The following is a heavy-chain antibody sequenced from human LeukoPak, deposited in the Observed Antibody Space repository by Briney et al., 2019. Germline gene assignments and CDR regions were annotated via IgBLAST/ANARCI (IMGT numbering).Heavy chain of an antibody. D-gene: IGHD1-26*01. CDR1: GGTFSSYA. V-gene: IGHV1-69*05. CDR3: ASHSGSYYAIDY. CDR2: IIPIFGTA. Sequence: SVKVSCKASGGTFSSYAISWVRQAPGQRLEWMGGIIPIFGTANYAQKFQGRVTITTDESTSTAYMELSSLRSEDTAVYYCASHSGSYYAIDYWGQGTLVTVSS. J-gene: IGHJ4*02.